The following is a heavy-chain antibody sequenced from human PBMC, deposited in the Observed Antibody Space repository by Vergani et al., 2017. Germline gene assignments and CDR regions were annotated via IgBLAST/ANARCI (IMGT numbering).Heavy chain of an antibody. CDR3: VRQGYAYGYFDS. CDR1: GDSIISRSYY. CDR2: IYNSGNG. D-gene: IGHD5-18*01. V-gene: IGHV4-39*01. J-gene: IGHJ4*01. Sequence: QMQLQESGPGLVKASETLSLTCTVSGDSIISRSYYWGWIRQPPGKGLEWIGSIYNSGNGDSSSSLKSRVTISADTSKNQFSLKLTSVTAADTSVYYCVRQGYAYGYFDSWGHGILVTVSS.